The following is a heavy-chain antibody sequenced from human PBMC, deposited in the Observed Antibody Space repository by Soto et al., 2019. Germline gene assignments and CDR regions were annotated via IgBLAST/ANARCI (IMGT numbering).Heavy chain of an antibody. CDR1: GYTFTSYY. D-gene: IGHD6-13*01. V-gene: IGHV1-46*01. Sequence: ASVKVSCKASGYTFTSYYMHWVRQAPGQGLEWMGIINPSVGSTSYAQKFQGRVTMTRDTSPSTVYMELSSLRSEDTAVYYCARGVAAAGTGDYWGQGTLVTVSS. J-gene: IGHJ4*02. CDR2: INPSVGST. CDR3: ARGVAAAGTGDY.